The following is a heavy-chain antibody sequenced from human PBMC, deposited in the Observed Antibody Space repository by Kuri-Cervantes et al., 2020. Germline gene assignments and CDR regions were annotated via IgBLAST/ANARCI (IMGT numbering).Heavy chain of an antibody. J-gene: IGHJ4*02. CDR2: INPNSGGT. D-gene: IGHD6-13*01. V-gene: IGHV1-2*04. CDR3: ARAEAGIAAAGLVDY. Sequence: ASVKVSFKASGYTFTGYYMHWVRQAPGQGLEWMGWINPNSGGTNYAQKFQGWVTMTRDTSISTAYMELSRLRSGDTAVYYCARAEAGIAAAGLVDYWGQGTLVTVSS. CDR1: GYTFTGYY.